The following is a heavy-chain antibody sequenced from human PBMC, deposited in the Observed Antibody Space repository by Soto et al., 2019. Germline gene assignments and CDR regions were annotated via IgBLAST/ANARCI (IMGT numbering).Heavy chain of an antibody. CDR3: ASDMRAYYDFWSGYYRFWFDP. V-gene: IGHV1-3*01. CDR1: GYTFTSYA. Sequence: QVQLVQSGAEVKKPGASVKVSCKASGYTFTSYAMHWVRQAPGQRLEWMGWINAGNGNTKYSQKFQGRVTITRDTSGSTAYMELSSLRSEDTAVYYCASDMRAYYDFWSGYYRFWFDPWGQGTLVTVSS. CDR2: INAGNGNT. D-gene: IGHD3-3*01. J-gene: IGHJ5*02.